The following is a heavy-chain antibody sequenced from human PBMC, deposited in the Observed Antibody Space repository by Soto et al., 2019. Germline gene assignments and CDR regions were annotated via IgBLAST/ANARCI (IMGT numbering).Heavy chain of an antibody. CDR2: IIPIFGTA. CDR3: ARDPKITMVRGVIWGGMDV. Sequence: VQLVESGGGLVKPGGSLRLSCAASGFTFSSYAISWVRQAPGQGLEWMGGIIPIFGTANYAQKFQGRVTITADESTSTAYMELSSLRSEDTAVYYCARDPKITMVRGVIWGGMDVWGQGTTVTVSS. V-gene: IGHV1-69*01. CDR1: GFTFSSYA. J-gene: IGHJ6*02. D-gene: IGHD3-10*01.